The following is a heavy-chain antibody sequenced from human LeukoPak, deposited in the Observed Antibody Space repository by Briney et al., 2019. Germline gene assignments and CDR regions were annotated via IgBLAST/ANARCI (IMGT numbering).Heavy chain of an antibody. CDR2: IIPIFGTA. CDR3: ARGHDILTGPYDY. D-gene: IGHD3-9*01. Sequence: ASVKVSCKASGYTFTSYHMHWVRQAPGQGLEWMGGIIPIFGTANYAQKFQGRVTITADKSTSTAYMELSSLRSEDTAVYYCARGHDILTGPYDYWGQGTLVTVSS. J-gene: IGHJ4*02. V-gene: IGHV1-69*06. CDR1: GYTFTSYH.